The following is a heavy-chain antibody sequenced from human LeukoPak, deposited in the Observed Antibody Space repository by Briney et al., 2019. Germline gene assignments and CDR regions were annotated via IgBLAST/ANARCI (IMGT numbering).Heavy chain of an antibody. Sequence: PGGSLRLSCAASGFTFSSYWMSWVRQAPGKGLEGVANIKQDGSEKYYGDSVKGRFTISRDNAKNSLYLQMNSLRAEDTAVYYCARHLSGVTGYTYGRGIDHWGQGTLVTVSS. J-gene: IGHJ4*02. CDR3: ARHLSGVTGYTYGRGIDH. D-gene: IGHD5-18*01. CDR1: GFTFSSYW. CDR2: IKQDGSEK. V-gene: IGHV3-7*01.